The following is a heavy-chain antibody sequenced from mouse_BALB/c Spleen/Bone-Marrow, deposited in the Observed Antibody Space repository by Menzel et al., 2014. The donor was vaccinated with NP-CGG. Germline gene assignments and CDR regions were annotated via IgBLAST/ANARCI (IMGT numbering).Heavy chain of an antibody. V-gene: IGHV5-12-2*01. CDR1: GFTFSSYS. J-gene: IGHJ4*01. Sequence: DVKLQESGGGLVQPGGSLKLSCAASGFTFSSYSMSWVRQTPEKRLEWVVYISNGGGSTYYPDTVKGRFTISRDNAKNTLYLQMSSLKSEDTAMYYCARQLGLRVDYWGQGSSVTVSS. CDR2: ISNGGGST. D-gene: IGHD3-1*01. CDR3: ARQLGLRVDY.